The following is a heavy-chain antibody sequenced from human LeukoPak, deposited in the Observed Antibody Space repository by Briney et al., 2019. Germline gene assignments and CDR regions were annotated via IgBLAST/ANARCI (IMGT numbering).Heavy chain of an antibody. Sequence: PGGSLRLSCAASGFTFSDYYMSWIRQAPGKGLEWVSYISSSGSTIYYADSVKGRFTISRDNAKNSLYLQMNSLRAEYTAVYYCAREAESSGYYYVGDYFDYWGQGTLVTVSS. V-gene: IGHV3-11*01. J-gene: IGHJ4*02. CDR3: AREAESSGYYYVGDYFDY. CDR1: GFTFSDYY. CDR2: ISSSGSTI. D-gene: IGHD3-22*01.